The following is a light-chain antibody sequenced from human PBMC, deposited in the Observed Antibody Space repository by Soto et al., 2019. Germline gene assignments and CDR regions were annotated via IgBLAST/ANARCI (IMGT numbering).Light chain of an antibody. CDR3: SSYTGRSTYVV. V-gene: IGLV2-14*01. CDR2: DVS. J-gene: IGLJ2*01. CDR1: SSDVGGYNY. Sequence: QSVLTQPASVSGSPGQSITISCTGTSSDVGGYNYVSWYQQHPGKAPKLMIYDVSNRPSGVSNRFSGSKSANTASLTISGLEAEDEADYYCSSYTGRSTYVVFGGGTKLTVL.